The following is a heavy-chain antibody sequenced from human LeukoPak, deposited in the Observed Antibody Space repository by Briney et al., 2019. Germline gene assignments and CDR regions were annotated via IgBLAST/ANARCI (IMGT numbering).Heavy chain of an antibody. J-gene: IGHJ6*02. Sequence: PGGSLRLSCAASGFTFSSYAMHWVRQAPGKGLEWVAIISYDGSDEYYVDSVKGRFTISRDNSKNTLNLQMNSLRAEDTAVYHCARAPTQIHNYGMDVWGQGTTVTVSS. D-gene: IGHD5-24*01. CDR1: GFTFSSYA. CDR2: ISYDGSDE. CDR3: ARAPTQIHNYGMDV. V-gene: IGHV3-30-3*01.